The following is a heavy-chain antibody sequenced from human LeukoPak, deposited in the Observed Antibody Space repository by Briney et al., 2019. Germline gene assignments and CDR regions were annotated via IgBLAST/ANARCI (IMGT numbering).Heavy chain of an antibody. V-gene: IGHV1-69*13. D-gene: IGHD3-10*01. CDR1: GGTFSVYA. J-gene: IGHJ5*02. CDR2: IITMFGTA. CDR3: ARVHHYYGSGSPSPGGWFDP. Sequence: SVKVSCEASGGTFSVYAISWVRQAPGQGLEWMGGIITMFGTANYAQKFQGRVTITADESTSTAYMELSSLRSEDTAVYYCARVHHYYGSGSPSPGGWFDPWGQGTLVTVSS.